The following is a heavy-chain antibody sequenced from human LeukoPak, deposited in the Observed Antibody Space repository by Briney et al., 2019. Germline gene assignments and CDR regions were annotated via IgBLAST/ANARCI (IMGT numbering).Heavy chain of an antibody. D-gene: IGHD6-19*01. CDR2: ISSSGVLI. CDR1: GFTFSDYY. V-gene: IGHV3-11*04. CDR3: ARVSGSGWHFDY. J-gene: IGHJ4*02. Sequence: GGSLRLSCAASGFTFSDYYMSWIRQAPGKGLEWVSFISSSGVLIYYADSVKGRFTISRDNAKNSLYLQLNSLRVEDKAVYYCARVSGSGWHFDYWGQGSLVTVSS.